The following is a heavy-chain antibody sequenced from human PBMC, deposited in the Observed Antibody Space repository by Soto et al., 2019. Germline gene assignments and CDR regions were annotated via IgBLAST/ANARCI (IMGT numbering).Heavy chain of an antibody. CDR2: ISYSGAT. CDR3: ATSPRFAFDF. J-gene: IGHJ3*01. V-gene: IGHV4-61*01. CDR1: GGSVSGDKNY. D-gene: IGHD3-16*01. Sequence: QVQLQESGPGLVKPSETLSLICTVSGGSVSGDKNYWSWIRQFPGKGLEWIGYISYSGATNYNPSLKSRLTISVDRSKNQFALKLSSVTASDTALYYCATSPRFAFDFWGQGTTVIVSS.